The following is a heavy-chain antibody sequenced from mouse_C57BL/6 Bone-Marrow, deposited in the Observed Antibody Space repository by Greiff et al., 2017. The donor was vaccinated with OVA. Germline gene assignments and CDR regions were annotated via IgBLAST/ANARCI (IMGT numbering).Heavy chain of an antibody. V-gene: IGHV1-59*01. CDR2: IDPSDTYT. D-gene: IGHD2-3*01. CDR3: ARDDGYSHWYFDV. CDR1: GYTFTSYW. J-gene: IGHJ1*03. Sequence: QVQLQQPGAELVRPGTSVKLSCKASGYTFTSYWMHWVKQRPGQGLEWIGVIDPSDTYTNYNQKFKGKATLTVDTSSSTAYMQLSSLTSEDSAVYYCARDDGYSHWYFDVWGTGTTVTVSS.